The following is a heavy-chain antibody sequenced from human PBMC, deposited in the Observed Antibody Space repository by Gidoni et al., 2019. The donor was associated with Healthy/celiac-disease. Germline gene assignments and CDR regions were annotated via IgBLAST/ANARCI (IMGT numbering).Heavy chain of an antibody. V-gene: IGHV3-66*01. D-gene: IGHD2-15*01. CDR3: AREASYCSGGSCYPV. CDR1: GFTVSSNY. CDR2: IYSGGST. J-gene: IGHJ4*02. Sequence: EVQLVESGGGLVQPGGSLSLSCAASGFTVSSNYMSWVRQAPGKGLEWVSVIYSGGSTYYADSVKGRFTISRDNSKNTLYLQMNSLRAEDTAVYYCAREASYCSGGSCYPVWGQGTLVTVSS.